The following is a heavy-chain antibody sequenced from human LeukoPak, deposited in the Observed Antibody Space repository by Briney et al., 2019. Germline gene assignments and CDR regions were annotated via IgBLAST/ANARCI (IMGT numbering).Heavy chain of an antibody. CDR3: ASAYYYDSSGYPDAFDI. J-gene: IGHJ3*02. CDR2: TYYSGST. Sequence: SETLSLTCTVSGGSISSYYWSWIRQPPGKGLEWIGSTYYSGSTYYNPSLKSRVSISVDTSKNQFSLKLRSVTAADTAVYYCASAYYYDSSGYPDAFDIWGQGTMVTVSS. V-gene: IGHV4-39*01. CDR1: GGSISSYY. D-gene: IGHD3-22*01.